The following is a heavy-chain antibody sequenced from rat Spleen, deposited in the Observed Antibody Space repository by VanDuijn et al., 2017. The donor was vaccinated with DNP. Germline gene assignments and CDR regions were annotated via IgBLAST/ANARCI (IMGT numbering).Heavy chain of an antibody. J-gene: IGHJ2*01. CDR2: VTNAGTT. V-gene: IGHV3-3*01. Sequence: EVLLQESGPGLVKPSQSLSLTCSVTGLSITNNFKWTWIRKFPGNKLEWMGYVTNAGTTDYNPSLQSRISITTDTSKNQFFLQVNSMTTEDTATYYCAIQLGVFDYWGQGVMVTVSS. CDR3: AIQLGVFDY. D-gene: IGHD4-6*01. CDR1: GLSITNNFK.